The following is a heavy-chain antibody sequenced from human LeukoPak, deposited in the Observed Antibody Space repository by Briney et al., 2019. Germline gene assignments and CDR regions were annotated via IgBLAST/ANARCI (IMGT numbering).Heavy chain of an antibody. CDR3: ARDRYYYLFDS. D-gene: IGHD3-22*01. Sequence: GGSLRLSCAASGFTFSSYGMHWVRQAPGKGLEWVAVIWSDGSHKYYADSVKGRFTISRDNSKNTLYLQMNSLRAEDTAVYYCARDRYYYLFDSWGQGTLVTVSS. J-gene: IGHJ4*02. V-gene: IGHV3-33*01. CDR2: IWSDGSHK. CDR1: GFTFSSYG.